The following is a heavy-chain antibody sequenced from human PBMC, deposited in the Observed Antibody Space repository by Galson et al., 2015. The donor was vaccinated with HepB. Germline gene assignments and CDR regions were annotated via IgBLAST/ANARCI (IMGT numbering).Heavy chain of an antibody. CDR1: GFPFSSYC. D-gene: IGHD3-22*01. Sequence: SLRLSCAASGFPFSSYCMNWVRQAPGKGLEWISYISNSGSLIYYADSVRGRFTISRDNAKDSLYLQMNSLRAEDTAVYYCARDRKGGYYYDSSGYPHPVSDNCFDPWGQGTLVTVSS. CDR3: ARDRKGGYYYDSSGYPHPVSDNCFDP. V-gene: IGHV3-21*05. J-gene: IGHJ5*02. CDR2: ISNSGSLI.